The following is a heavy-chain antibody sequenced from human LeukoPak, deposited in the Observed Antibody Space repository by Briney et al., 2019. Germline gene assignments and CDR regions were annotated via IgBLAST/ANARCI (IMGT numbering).Heavy chain of an antibody. CDR3: AREGQKLYYYGMDV. J-gene: IGHJ6*02. D-gene: IGHD1-1*01. CDR2: ISSSSSYI. V-gene: IGHV3-21*04. Sequence: TGGSLRLSCAASGFTFSSYSMNWVRQAPGKGLEWVSSISSSSSYIYYADSVKGRFTISRDNSKNTLYLQMNSLRAEDTAVYYCAREGQKLYYYGMDVWGQGTTVTVSS. CDR1: GFTFSSYS.